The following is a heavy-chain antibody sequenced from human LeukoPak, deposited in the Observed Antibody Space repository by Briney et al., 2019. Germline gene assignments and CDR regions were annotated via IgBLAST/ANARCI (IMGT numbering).Heavy chain of an antibody. J-gene: IGHJ4*02. V-gene: IGHV3-21*01. CDR3: ARDPYYYGSGSYSSFDY. D-gene: IGHD3-10*01. Sequence: PGGSLRLSCAASGFTFSSYSMNWVRQAPGKGLEWVSSISSSSSYIYYADSVKGRFTISRDNAKNSLYLQMNSLRAEDTAVYYCARDPYYYGSGSYSSFDYWGQGTLVTVSS. CDR2: ISSSSSYI. CDR1: GFTFSSYS.